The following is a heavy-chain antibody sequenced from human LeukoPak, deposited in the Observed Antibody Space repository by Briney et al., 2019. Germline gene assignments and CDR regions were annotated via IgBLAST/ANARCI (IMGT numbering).Heavy chain of an antibody. CDR3: AREIGYYFDNHSSRLRGRFDV. J-gene: IGHJ6*04. CDR1: GFTFSSYS. Sequence: GGSLRLSCAASGFTFSSYSMNWVRQAPGKGLEWVSVIYSTDKTNYADSVQGRFTISRDPSKNTVYLQMNSLRGEDTAVYYCAREIGYYFDNHSSRLRGRFDVWGTGTTVIVSS. V-gene: IGHV3-53*01. CDR2: IYSTDKT. D-gene: IGHD3-22*01.